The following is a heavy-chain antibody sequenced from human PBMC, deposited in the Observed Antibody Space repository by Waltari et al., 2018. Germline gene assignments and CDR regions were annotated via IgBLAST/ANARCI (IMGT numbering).Heavy chain of an antibody. Sequence: QVQLVQSGAEVKKPGASVKVSCKASGYTFTGYYMHWVRQAPGQGLEWLGWINPNSGGTNYAQKFQGRVTMTRDTSISTAYMELSRLRSDDTAVYYCAREGRYYYDSSGQYYFDYWGQGTLVTVSS. CDR3: AREGRYYYDSSGQYYFDY. D-gene: IGHD3-22*01. J-gene: IGHJ4*02. V-gene: IGHV1-2*02. CDR2: INPNSGGT. CDR1: GYTFTGYY.